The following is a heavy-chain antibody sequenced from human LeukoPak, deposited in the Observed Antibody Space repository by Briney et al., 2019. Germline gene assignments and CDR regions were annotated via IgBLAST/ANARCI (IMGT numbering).Heavy chain of an antibody. CDR2: ISETVGDT. CDR1: GFTFSSYA. D-gene: IGHD2/OR15-2a*01. Sequence: GGTLRLSCAASGFTFSSYAMSWVRQAPGKGLEWVSTISETVGDTYDADSVKGRFTISRDNSKNTLYLHMNSLRAEDTAVYYCAREVLVGNKYFDYWGQGTLVTVS. V-gene: IGHV3-23*01. J-gene: IGHJ4*02. CDR3: AREVLVGNKYFDY.